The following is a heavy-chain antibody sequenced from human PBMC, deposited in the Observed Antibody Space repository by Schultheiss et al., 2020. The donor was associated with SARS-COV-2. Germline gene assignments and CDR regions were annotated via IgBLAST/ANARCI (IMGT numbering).Heavy chain of an antibody. CDR3: ARRRVSGSRRDY. J-gene: IGHJ4*02. D-gene: IGHD3-22*01. Sequence: GSLRLSCAASGFTFSSYQMNWVRQPPGKGLEWIGYIYYSGSTNYNPSLKSRVTISVDTSKNQFSLKLSSVTAADTAVYYCARRRVSGSRRDYWGQGTLVTVSS. V-gene: IGHV4-59*01. CDR1: GFTFSSYQ. CDR2: IYYSGST.